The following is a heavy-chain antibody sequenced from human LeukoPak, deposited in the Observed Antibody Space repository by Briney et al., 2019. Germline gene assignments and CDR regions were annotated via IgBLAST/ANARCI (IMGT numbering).Heavy chain of an antibody. Sequence: GGSLRLSCAASGFTFSRYAMSWVRQAPGKGLEWVSGFNGDASSTYYADSLKGRFTISRDNSKNTLYLQMNSLRSEDTAVYYCAKCFAIAQAGSLFMTAAHFDYWGQGSLVTVSS. CDR3: AKCFAIAQAGSLFMTAAHFDY. J-gene: IGHJ4*02. V-gene: IGHV3-23*01. CDR2: FNGDASST. D-gene: IGHD6-19*01. CDR1: GFTFSRYA.